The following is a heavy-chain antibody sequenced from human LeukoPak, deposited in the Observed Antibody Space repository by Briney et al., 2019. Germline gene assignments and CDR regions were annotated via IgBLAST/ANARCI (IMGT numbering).Heavy chain of an antibody. Sequence: SETLSPTCSVSGDSFSRSDSYWDWIRQPPGKGLEWIGTIDYSGRTYSSPSLKSRVTMSVDPSNNQFSLNLRSVTAADTALYYCARRRYYDGSGYLEWGQGTLLSVSS. J-gene: IGHJ1*01. CDR1: GDSFSRSDSY. CDR3: ARRRYYDGSGYLE. D-gene: IGHD3-22*01. CDR2: IDYSGRT. V-gene: IGHV4-39*01.